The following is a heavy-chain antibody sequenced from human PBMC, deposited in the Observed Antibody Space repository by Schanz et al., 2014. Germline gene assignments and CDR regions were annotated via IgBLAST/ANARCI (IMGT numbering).Heavy chain of an antibody. CDR3: ARDRVGASSYFDY. V-gene: IGHV3-15*04. CDR1: GFTFSEVY. J-gene: IGHJ4*02. Sequence: VQLVESGGGVVQPGGSLRLSCSGSGFTFSEVYMSWVRQAPGKGLEWVGRIENNANGATTDYAAPVKGRFTVSRDDSRNTLYLQMNNLRAEDTAVYYCARDRVGASSYFDYWGQGTLVTVSS. D-gene: IGHD1-26*01. CDR2: IENNANGATT.